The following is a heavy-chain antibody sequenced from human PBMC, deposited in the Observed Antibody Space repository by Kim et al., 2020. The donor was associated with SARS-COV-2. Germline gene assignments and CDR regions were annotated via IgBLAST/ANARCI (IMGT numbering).Heavy chain of an antibody. D-gene: IGHD6-13*01. V-gene: IGHV5-51*01. Sequence: RYSPPFQGQVTISADKSISTAYLQWSSLKASDTAMYYCARTIAAAGILDYWGQGTLVTVSS. J-gene: IGHJ4*02. CDR3: ARTIAAAGILDY.